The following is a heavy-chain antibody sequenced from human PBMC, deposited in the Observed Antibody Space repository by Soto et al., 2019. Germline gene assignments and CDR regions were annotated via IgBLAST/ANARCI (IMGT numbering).Heavy chain of an antibody. Sequence: SETLSLTCTVSGGSISSYYWSWIRQPPGKGLEWIGYIYYSGSTNYNPSLKSRVTISVDTSKNQFSLKLSSVTAADTAVYYCARVPLVRGVITRMVWFDPWGQGNLVTVS. CDR1: GGSISSYY. D-gene: IGHD3-10*01. CDR2: IYYSGST. J-gene: IGHJ5*02. V-gene: IGHV4-59*01. CDR3: ARVPLVRGVITRMVWFDP.